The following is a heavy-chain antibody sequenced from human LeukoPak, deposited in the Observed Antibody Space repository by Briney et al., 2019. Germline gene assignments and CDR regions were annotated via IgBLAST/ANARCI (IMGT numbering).Heavy chain of an antibody. CDR2: ISGSGGST. D-gene: IGHD3-16*02. CDR1: GFTFTNSA. CDR3: ARDSTMITFGGVID. Sequence: GGSLRLSCAASGFTFTNSAMSWVRQAPGKGLEWVSVISGSGGSTYYADSVKGRFTISRDNSKNTLYLQMNSLRAEDTAVYYCARDSTMITFGGVIDWGQGTLVTVSS. J-gene: IGHJ4*02. V-gene: IGHV3-23*01.